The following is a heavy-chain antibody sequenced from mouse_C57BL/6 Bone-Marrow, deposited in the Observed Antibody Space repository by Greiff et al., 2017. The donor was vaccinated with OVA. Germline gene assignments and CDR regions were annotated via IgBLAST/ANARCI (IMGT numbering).Heavy chain of an antibody. V-gene: IGHV1-80*01. D-gene: IGHD3-2*02. CDR3: ARGKLRLRWAWFAY. Sequence: QVQLQQSGAELVKPGASVKISCKASGYAFSSYWMNWVKQRPGKGLEWIGQIYPGDGDTNYNGKFKGKATLTADKSSSTAYMQLSSLTSEDSAVYYCARGKLRLRWAWFAYWGQGTLVTVSA. CDR2: IYPGDGDT. CDR1: GYAFSSYW. J-gene: IGHJ3*01.